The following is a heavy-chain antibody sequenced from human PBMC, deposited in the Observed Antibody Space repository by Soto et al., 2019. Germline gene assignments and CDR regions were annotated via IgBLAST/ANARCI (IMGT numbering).Heavy chain of an antibody. Sequence: QVQLQQWGAGLLKPSETLSLTCAVYGGFVSSGSYYWSWIRQPPGKGLEWIGEMSHSGGTHFNPALKCRVTISVDTSKNQFSLKMSSVTAADTALYYCARVERRTATTVVDAFDIWGPGTRVTVSS. CDR2: MSHSGGT. CDR1: GGFVSSGSYY. D-gene: IGHD1-1*01. CDR3: ARVERRTATTVVDAFDI. J-gene: IGHJ3*02. V-gene: IGHV4-34*01.